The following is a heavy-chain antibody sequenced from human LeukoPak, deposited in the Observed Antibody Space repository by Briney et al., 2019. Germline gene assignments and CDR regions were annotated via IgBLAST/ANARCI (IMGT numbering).Heavy chain of an antibody. J-gene: IGHJ4*02. D-gene: IGHD3-10*01. Sequence: TSETLSLTCTVSGGSISSGGYYWSWIRQHPGKGLEWIRYIYYSGSTYYNPSLKSRVTISVDTSKNQFSLKLSSVTAADTAVYYCARDAQLSGSGSYGPFDYWGQGTLVTVSS. CDR2: IYYSGST. CDR3: ARDAQLSGSGSYGPFDY. V-gene: IGHV4-31*03. CDR1: GGSISSGGYY.